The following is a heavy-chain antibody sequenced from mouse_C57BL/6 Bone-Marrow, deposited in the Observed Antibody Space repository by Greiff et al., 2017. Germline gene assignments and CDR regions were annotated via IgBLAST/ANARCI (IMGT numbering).Heavy chain of an antibody. CDR3: ARERGFDY. J-gene: IGHJ2*01. CDR2: ISDGGSYT. V-gene: IGHV5-4*01. Sequence: EVKLMESGGGLVKPGGSLKLSCAASGFTFSSYAMSWVRQTPEKRLEWVATISDGGSYTYYPDNVKGRFTISRDNAKNNLYLQMSHLKSEDTAMYYCARERGFDYWGQGTTLTVSS. CDR1: GFTFSSYA.